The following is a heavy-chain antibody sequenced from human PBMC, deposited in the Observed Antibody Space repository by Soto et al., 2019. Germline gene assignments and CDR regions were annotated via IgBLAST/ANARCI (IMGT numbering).Heavy chain of an antibody. CDR1: GYSFTSYW. CDR2: IYPGDSDT. D-gene: IGHD3-22*01. V-gene: IGHV5-51*01. J-gene: IGHJ4*02. CDR3: ARRASATKRFHYYDSSGYYGSDY. Sequence: PGESLKISCKGSGYSFTSYWIGWVRRMPGKGLEWMGIIYPGDSDTRYSPSFQGQVTISADKSISTAYLQWSSLKASDTAMYYCARRASATKRFHYYDSSGYYGSDYWGQGTLVTVSS.